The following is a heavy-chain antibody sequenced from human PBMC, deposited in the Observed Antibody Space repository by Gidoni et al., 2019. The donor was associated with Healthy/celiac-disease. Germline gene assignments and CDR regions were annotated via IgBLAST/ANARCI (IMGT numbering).Heavy chain of an antibody. CDR3: AKARYYDFWSGYIAY. D-gene: IGHD3-3*01. CDR2: ISGSGGST. V-gene: IGHV3-23*01. CDR1: GFTFSSYA. Sequence: EVQLLESGGVLVQPGGYLRLSGAASGFTFSSYAMSWVRQAPGQGLEWVSAISGSGGSTYYADSVKGRFTISRDNSKNTLYLQMNSLRAEDTAVYYCAKARYYDFWSGYIAYWGQGTLVTVSS. J-gene: IGHJ4*02.